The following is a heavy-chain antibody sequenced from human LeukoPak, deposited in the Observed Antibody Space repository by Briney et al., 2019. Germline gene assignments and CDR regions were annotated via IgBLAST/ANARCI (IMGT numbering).Heavy chain of an antibody. J-gene: IGHJ4*02. CDR2: IWSDGSNK. CDR1: GFTFSNYG. CDR3: ARGGWELLESQFDY. Sequence: PGGSLRLSCAASGFTFSNYGIHWVRQAPGKGLEWVAIIWSDGSNKYYADSVKGRFTISRDNSKNTLYLQMNSLRAEDTAVYYCARGGWELLESQFDYWGQGTLVTVSS. D-gene: IGHD1-26*01. V-gene: IGHV3-33*01.